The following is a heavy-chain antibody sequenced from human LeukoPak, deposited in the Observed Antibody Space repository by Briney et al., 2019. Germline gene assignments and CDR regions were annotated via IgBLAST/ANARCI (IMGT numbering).Heavy chain of an antibody. V-gene: IGHV3-30*04. CDR1: GFNLDDYA. CDR3: ARVHNTDPPFDH. CDR2: ISYDGVNK. D-gene: IGHD1-14*01. Sequence: GGSLRLSCAASGFNLDDYAMHWVRKAPGKGLGWVAVISYDGVNKYYADSVKGRFTVTRDNSKNTLYLQMNSLRAEDTALYYCARVHNTDPPFDHWGQGTLVTVSS. J-gene: IGHJ4*02.